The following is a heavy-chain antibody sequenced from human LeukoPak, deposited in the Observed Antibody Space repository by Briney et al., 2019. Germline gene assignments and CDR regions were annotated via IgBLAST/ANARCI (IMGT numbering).Heavy chain of an antibody. J-gene: IGHJ5*02. CDR3: ARRGIKLLWFGELFKKRGWFDP. V-gene: IGHV4-59*01. CDR2: IYYSGST. CDR1: GGSISSYY. D-gene: IGHD3-10*01. Sequence: KTSETLSLTCTVSGGSISSYYWSWIRQPPGKGLEWIGYIYYSGSTNYNPSLKSRVTISVDTSKNQFSLKLSSVTAADTAVYYCARRGIKLLWFGELFKKRGWFDPWGQGTLVTVSS.